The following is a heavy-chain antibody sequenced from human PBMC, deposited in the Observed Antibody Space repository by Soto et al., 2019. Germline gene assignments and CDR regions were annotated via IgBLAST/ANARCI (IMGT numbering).Heavy chain of an antibody. CDR2: IIPIFGTA. D-gene: IGHD5-12*01. Sequence: QVQLVQSGAEVKKPGSSVKVSCKASGGTFSSYAISWVRQAPGQGLEWMGGIIPIFGTANYAQKFQGRVTITADESPSTAYMERSSLRSEVTAVYYCARCRDGYNDHWFDPWGQGTLVTVSS. J-gene: IGHJ5*02. CDR1: GGTFSSYA. V-gene: IGHV1-69*12. CDR3: ARCRDGYNDHWFDP.